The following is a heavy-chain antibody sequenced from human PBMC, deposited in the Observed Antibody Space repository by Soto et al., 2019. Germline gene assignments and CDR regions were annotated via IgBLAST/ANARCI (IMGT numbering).Heavy chain of an antibody. CDR1: GFSLSTSGVG. CDR2: IYWDDDK. V-gene: IGHV2-5*02. Sequence: SGPTLVNPTQTLTLTCTFSGFSLSTSGVGVGWIRQPPGKALEWLALIYWDDDKRYSPSLKGRLTITRDTSKNQVVLTMTNMDPVGTATYYCAHKDGTWFGAQRNWFDPWGQGTLVTVSS. CDR3: AHKDGTWFGAQRNWFDP. J-gene: IGHJ5*02. D-gene: IGHD3-10*01.